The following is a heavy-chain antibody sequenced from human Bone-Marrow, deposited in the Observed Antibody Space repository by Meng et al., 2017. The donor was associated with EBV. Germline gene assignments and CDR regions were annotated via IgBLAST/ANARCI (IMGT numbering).Heavy chain of an antibody. CDR3: ARLSGTGWFDP. J-gene: IGHJ5*02. D-gene: IGHD1-7*01. CDR1: GGSFSGYY. Sequence: QVPLQQGGAGLLKPSETLSLTCAVYGGSFSGYYWSWIRQPPGKGLEWIGEINHSGSTNYNPSLKSRVTISVDTSKNQFSLKLSSVTAADTAVYYCARLSGTGWFDPWGQGTLVTVSS. CDR2: INHSGST. V-gene: IGHV4-34*01.